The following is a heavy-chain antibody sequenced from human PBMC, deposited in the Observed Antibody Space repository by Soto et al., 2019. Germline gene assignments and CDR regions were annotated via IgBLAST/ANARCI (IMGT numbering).Heavy chain of an antibody. CDR1: GFTFSSYG. J-gene: IGHJ4*02. V-gene: IGHV3-33*01. CDR3: ARDSLKARISDY. Sequence: GGSLRLSCAASGFTFSSYGMHWVRQAPGKGLEWVAVIWYDGSNKYYADSVKGRFTISRDNSKNTLYLQMNSLRAEDTAVYYCARDSLKARISDYWGQGTLVTVSS. D-gene: IGHD1-26*01. CDR2: IWYDGSNK.